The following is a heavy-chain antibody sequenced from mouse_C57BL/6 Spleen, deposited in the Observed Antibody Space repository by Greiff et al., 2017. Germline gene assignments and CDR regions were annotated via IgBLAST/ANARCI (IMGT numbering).Heavy chain of an antibody. CDR2: IDPETGGT. D-gene: IGHD1-1*01. J-gene: IGHJ3*01. Sequence: VQLVESGAELVRPGASVTLSCKASGYTFTDYEMHWVKQTPVHGLEWIGAIDPETGGTAYNQKFKGKAILTADKSSSTAYMERRSLTSEDSAVYYCTREEVNYYYGSSPAWFAYWGQGTLVTVSA. CDR1: GYTFTDYE. CDR3: TREEVNYYYGSSPAWFAY. V-gene: IGHV1-15*01.